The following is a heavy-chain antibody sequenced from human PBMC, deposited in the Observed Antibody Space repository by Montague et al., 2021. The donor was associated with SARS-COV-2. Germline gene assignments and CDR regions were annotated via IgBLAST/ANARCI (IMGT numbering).Heavy chain of an antibody. CDR1: GFTFDDYA. CDR3: ALPQELGFDY. D-gene: IGHD7-27*01. Sequence: SLRLSLSASGFTFDDYAMHWVRQAPGKGLEWVSGINWNSGSIGYADSVKGRFTISRDNAKNSLYLQMNSLRAEDTALYYCALPQELGFDYWGQGTLVTVSS. J-gene: IGHJ4*02. CDR2: INWNSGSI. V-gene: IGHV3-9*01.